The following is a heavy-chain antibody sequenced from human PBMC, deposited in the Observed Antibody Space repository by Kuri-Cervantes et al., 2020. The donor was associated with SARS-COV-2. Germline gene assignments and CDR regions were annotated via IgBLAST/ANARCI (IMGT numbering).Heavy chain of an antibody. CDR3: ARDPAAGLYYYYMDV. V-gene: IGHV3-7*01. J-gene: IGHJ6*03. Sequence: GESLKISCAASGFTFSSYWMSCVRQAPGKGLEWVANIKQDGSEKYYVDSVKGRFTISRDNAKNSLYLQMNSLRAEDTAVYYCARDPAAGLYYYYMDVWGKGTTVTVSS. D-gene: IGHD6-13*01. CDR1: GFTFSSYW. CDR2: IKQDGSEK.